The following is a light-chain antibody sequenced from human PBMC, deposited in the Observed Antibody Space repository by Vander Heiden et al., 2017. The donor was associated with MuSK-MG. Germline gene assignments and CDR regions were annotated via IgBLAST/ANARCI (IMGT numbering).Light chain of an antibody. J-gene: IGKJ5*01. CDR1: QDISNY. V-gene: IGKV1-33*01. Sequence: DIQMTQSPSSLSASVGDRVTITCQASQDISNYLNWYQQKPGKAPKLLIYDASNLETGVPSRFSGSGSGTDFTFTISSLHPEDIATYYCQQYDNLPITFGQGTRLEIK. CDR2: DAS. CDR3: QQYDNLPIT.